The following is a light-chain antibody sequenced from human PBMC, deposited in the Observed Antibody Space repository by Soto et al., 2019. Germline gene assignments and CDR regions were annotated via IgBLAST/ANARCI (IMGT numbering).Light chain of an antibody. Sequence: QSALTQPPSASGSPGQSVTISCTGTSSDFGGYNYVSWYQQHPAKAPKLMIYEVSKRPSGVPDRFSGSKSGNTASLTVSGLQAEDEADYYCSSYAGSNEVFGGGTKLTVL. CDR2: EVS. CDR3: SSYAGSNEV. CDR1: SSDFGGYNY. V-gene: IGLV2-8*01. J-gene: IGLJ2*01.